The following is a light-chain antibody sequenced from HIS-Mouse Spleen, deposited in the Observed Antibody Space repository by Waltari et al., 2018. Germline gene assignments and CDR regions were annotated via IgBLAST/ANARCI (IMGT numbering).Light chain of an antibody. V-gene: IGKV3-15*01. CDR3: QQYNNWT. Sequence: EIVMTQSPATLSVSPGARATLSCRASQSVSSNLAWYQQKPGQAPRLLIYGASTRATGIPARFSGSGSGTEFTLTISSLQSEDFAVYYCQQYNNWTFGQGTKVEIK. CDR2: GAS. J-gene: IGKJ1*01. CDR1: QSVSSN.